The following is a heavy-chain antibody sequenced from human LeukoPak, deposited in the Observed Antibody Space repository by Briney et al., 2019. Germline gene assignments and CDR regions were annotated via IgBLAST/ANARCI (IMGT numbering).Heavy chain of an antibody. CDR2: IYHSGST. Sequence: SGTLSLTCAVSGGSISSSNWWSWVCQPPGKGLEWIGEIYHSGSTNYNPSLKSRVTISVDKSKNQFSLKLSSVTAADTAVYYCARQDSIVGAYTGPYYFDYWGQGTLVTVSS. CDR1: GGSISSSNW. V-gene: IGHV4-4*02. D-gene: IGHD1-26*01. J-gene: IGHJ4*02. CDR3: ARQDSIVGAYTGPYYFDY.